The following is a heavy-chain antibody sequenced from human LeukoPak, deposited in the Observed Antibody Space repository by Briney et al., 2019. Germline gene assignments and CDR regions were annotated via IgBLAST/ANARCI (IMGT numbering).Heavy chain of an antibody. CDR1: GFTFSSYA. Sequence: PGGSLRLSCAASGFTFSSYAMSWVRQAPEKGLEWVSSIYSGGSTYYADSVKGRFTISRDNAKNSLYLQMNSLRDEDTAVYYCARDLTSRLGSVWGQGTTVTVSS. V-gene: IGHV3-66*01. CDR2: IYSGGST. CDR3: ARDLTSRLGSV. J-gene: IGHJ6*02. D-gene: IGHD3-16*01.